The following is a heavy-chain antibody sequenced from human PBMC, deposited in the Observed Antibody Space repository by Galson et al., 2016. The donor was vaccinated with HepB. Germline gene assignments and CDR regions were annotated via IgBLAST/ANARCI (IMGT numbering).Heavy chain of an antibody. CDR2: IIPIFGTA. J-gene: IGHJ4*02. CDR1: GGSFSSYG. CDR3: ARDRYYDSGGNYYESAY. D-gene: IGHD3-22*01. V-gene: IGHV1-69*01. Sequence: KVSCKASGGSFSSYGISWVRQAPGQGLEWMGGIIPIFGTANYAQKFQGRVTITADESTSTAYMELSGPRAEDTAVYYCARDRYYDSGGNYYESAYWGQGTPVIVSS.